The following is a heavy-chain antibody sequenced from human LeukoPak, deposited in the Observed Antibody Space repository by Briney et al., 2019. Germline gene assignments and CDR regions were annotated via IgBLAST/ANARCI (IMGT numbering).Heavy chain of an antibody. CDR1: GYTFTSYG. V-gene: IGHV1-18*01. D-gene: IGHD2-2*01. J-gene: IGHJ5*02. CDR2: ISAYNGNT. Sequence: ASVKVPCKASGYTFTSYGISWVRQAPGQGLEWMGWISAYNGNTNYAQKLQGRVTMTTDTSTSTAYMELRSLRSDDTAVYYCARDNQFIVVPAAMRSSWFDPWGQGTLVTVSS. CDR3: ARDNQFIVVPAAMRSSWFDP.